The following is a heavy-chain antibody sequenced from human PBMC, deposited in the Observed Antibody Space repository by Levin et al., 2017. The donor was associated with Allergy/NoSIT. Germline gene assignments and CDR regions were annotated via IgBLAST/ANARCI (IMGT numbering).Heavy chain of an antibody. CDR1: GFTFSSYG. CDR2: ISYDGSNK. D-gene: IGHD6-13*01. J-gene: IGHJ5*02. Sequence: GGSLRLSCAASGFTFSSYGMHWVRQAPGKGLEWVAVISYDGSNKYYADSVKGRFTISRDNSKNTLYLQMNSLRAEDTAVYYCAKSGAAARPYAWFDPWGQGTLVTVSS. CDR3: AKSGAAARPYAWFDP. V-gene: IGHV3-30*18.